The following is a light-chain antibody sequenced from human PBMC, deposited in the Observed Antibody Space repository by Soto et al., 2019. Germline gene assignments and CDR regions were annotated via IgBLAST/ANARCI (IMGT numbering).Light chain of an antibody. CDR1: QSVTSTS. CDR2: GAA. V-gene: IGKV3-20*01. CDR3: QLYGSSPMYT. J-gene: IGKJ2*01. Sequence: IVLSQSPGTLSLSPGERATLPCRASQSVTSTSLSWYQQKTGQAPRLLIYGAANRATGIPDRFSGRGSGTDFTLTISRLEPEDFAVYYCQLYGSSPMYTFGQGTTLELK.